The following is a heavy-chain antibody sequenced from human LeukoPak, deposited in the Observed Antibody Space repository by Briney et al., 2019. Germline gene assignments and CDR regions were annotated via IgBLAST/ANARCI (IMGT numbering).Heavy chain of an antibody. CDR2: IYYTGST. D-gene: IGHD3-16*01. CDR1: GGSISTNNW. CDR3: AKSGDYLWDY. J-gene: IGHJ4*02. Sequence: SETLSLTCAVSGGSISTNNWWSWVRQPPGKGLEWIGEIYYTGSTNYSPSLRSRVTMSIDKSNNQFSLNLNSVTAADTAVYYCAKSGDYLWDYWGQGTLVTVSS. V-gene: IGHV4-4*02.